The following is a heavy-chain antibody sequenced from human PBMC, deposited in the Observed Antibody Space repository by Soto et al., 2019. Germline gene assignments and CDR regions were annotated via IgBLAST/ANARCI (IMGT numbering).Heavy chain of an antibody. V-gene: IGHV3-23*01. Sequence: LRLSCAASGFTFSSYAMSWVRQAPGKGLEWVSAISGSGGSTYYADSVKGRFTISRDNSKNTLYLQMNSLRAEDTAVYYCAKDLSPFGVEWLFNYYYYYGMDVWGQGTTVTVSS. CDR1: GFTFSSYA. J-gene: IGHJ6*02. D-gene: IGHD3-3*01. CDR3: AKDLSPFGVEWLFNYYYYYGMDV. CDR2: ISGSGGST.